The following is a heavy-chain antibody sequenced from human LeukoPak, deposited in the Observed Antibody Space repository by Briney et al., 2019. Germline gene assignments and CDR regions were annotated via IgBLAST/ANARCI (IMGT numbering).Heavy chain of an antibody. V-gene: IGHV1-18*01. CDR1: GYTFTSYG. CDR2: ISAYNGNT. J-gene: IGHJ5*02. CDR3: ARGRRGQQQLPHNWFDP. D-gene: IGHD6-13*01. Sequence: ASVKVSCKASGYTFTSYGISWVRQAPGQGLEWMGWISAYNGNTNYAQKLQGRVTMTTDTSTSTAYMELSSLRSEDTAVYYCARGRRGQQQLPHNWFDPWGQGTLVTVSS.